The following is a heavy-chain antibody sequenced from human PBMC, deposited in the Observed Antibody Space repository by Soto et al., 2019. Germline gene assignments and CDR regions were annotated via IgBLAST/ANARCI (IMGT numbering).Heavy chain of an antibody. J-gene: IGHJ5*02. V-gene: IGHV3-23*01. CDR3: AKDKWKYPLINWFDP. D-gene: IGHD1-7*01. CDR1: GFTFSSYA. CDR2: ISGSGGST. Sequence: EVQLLESGGGLVQPGGSLRLSCAASGFTFSSYAMSWVRQAPGKGLEWVSAISGSGGSTYYADSVKGRFTISRDNSKNTLDLQMNSLRAEDTAVYYCAKDKWKYPLINWFDPWGQGTLVTVSS.